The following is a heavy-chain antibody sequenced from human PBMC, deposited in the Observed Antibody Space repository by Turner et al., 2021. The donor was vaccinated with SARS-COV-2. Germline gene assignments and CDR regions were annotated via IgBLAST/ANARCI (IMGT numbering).Heavy chain of an antibody. Sequence: EVQLVESGGGLVKPGGSLRLSCAASGFTFSSYSMNWVRKAPGKGLEWVSSISSNSRYIYYADSVKGRFTISRDNTKNSLYLQMNSLRAEDTAVYYCARDHRPVVVPAAKRAGSYYYGMDVWGQGTTVTVSS. D-gene: IGHD2-2*01. V-gene: IGHV3-21*01. CDR3: ARDHRPVVVPAAKRAGSYYYGMDV. J-gene: IGHJ6*02. CDR2: ISSNSRYI. CDR1: GFTFSSYS.